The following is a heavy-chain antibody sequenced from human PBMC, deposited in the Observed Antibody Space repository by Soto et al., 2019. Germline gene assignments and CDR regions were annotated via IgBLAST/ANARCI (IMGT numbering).Heavy chain of an antibody. CDR3: ARGMYYGMDV. J-gene: IGHJ6*02. CDR2: INYDGSST. V-gene: IGHV3-74*01. CDR1: GFTFSSYW. Sequence: GGSLRLSCAASGFTFSSYWMHWVRQAPGKGLVWVSRINYDGSSTSYADSVKGRFTISRDNAKNTLYLQVNSLRAEDTAVYFCARGMYYGMDVWGQGTPVTVSS.